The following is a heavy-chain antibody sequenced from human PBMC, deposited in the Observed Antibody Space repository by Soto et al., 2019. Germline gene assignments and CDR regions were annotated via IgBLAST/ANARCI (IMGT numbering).Heavy chain of an antibody. D-gene: IGHD3-10*01. J-gene: IGHJ3*02. V-gene: IGHV4-4*02. CDR1: GGPNSNSNW. CDR3: VRLGTRGRTRTYDSFDT. CDR2: IYHTGIT. Sequence: QVQLQESGPGSVKPSETLSLTCAVSGGPNSNSNWWAWVRQAPGKGLEWLGEIYHTGITKYNPSLSSRITLSRHNSHYGFSLTVTSLTAAETAVYYCVRLGTRGRTRTYDSFDTWGQGTLVSVSS.